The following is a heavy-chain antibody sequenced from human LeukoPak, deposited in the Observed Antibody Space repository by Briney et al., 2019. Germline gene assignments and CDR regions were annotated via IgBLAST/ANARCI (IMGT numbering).Heavy chain of an antibody. J-gene: IGHJ6*03. V-gene: IGHV3-74*01. CDR1: GFTFSSYW. Sequence: GGSLRLSCAASGFTFSSYWMHWVRQAPGKGLVWVSRINSDGSSTSYADSVKGRFTISRDNAKNTLYLQMNSLRAEDTAVYYCARPPPRIAAAGNYYYMDVWGKGTTVTVSS. CDR3: ARPPPRIAAAGNYYYMDV. CDR2: INSDGSST. D-gene: IGHD6-13*01.